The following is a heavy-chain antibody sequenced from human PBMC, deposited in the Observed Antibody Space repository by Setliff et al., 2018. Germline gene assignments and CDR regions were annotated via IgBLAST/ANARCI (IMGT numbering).Heavy chain of an antibody. CDR3: ARHPYYYGSGTYLDNNNRWFDP. D-gene: IGHD3-10*01. Sequence: PGESLKLSCKGSGYSFSTCWISWVRQMPGKGLEWMGIIYPGDSITRYSPSFQGQVTISVDKSINTAYLQWSSLRASDTAIYYCARHPYYYGSGTYLDNNNRWFDPWGQGTLVTVSS. CDR1: GYSFSTCW. V-gene: IGHV5-51*01. J-gene: IGHJ5*02. CDR2: IYPGDSIT.